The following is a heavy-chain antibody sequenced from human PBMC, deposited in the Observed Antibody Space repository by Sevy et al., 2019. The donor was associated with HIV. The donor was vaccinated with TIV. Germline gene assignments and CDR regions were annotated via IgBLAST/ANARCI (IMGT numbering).Heavy chain of an antibody. D-gene: IGHD3-22*01. Sequence: LSLTCAASGFTFSSYAMHWVRQAPGKGLEWVAVISYDGSNKYYADSVKGRFTNSRDNSKNTLYLQMNSLRAEDTAVYYCARDYYDSSGYFSYWGQGTLVTVSS. CDR1: GFTFSSYA. J-gene: IGHJ4*02. V-gene: IGHV3-30-3*01. CDR3: ARDYYDSSGYFSY. CDR2: ISYDGSNK.